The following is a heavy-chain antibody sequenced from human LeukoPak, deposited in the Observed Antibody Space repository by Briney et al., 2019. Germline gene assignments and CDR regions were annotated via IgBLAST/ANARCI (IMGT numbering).Heavy chain of an antibody. CDR3: ARQAYASSLDAFDI. CDR1: GYSFTTDY. Sequence: GESLRISLKGFGYSFTTDYIGWVRQMPGKGLEGMEIIYPDDSHNTYSPFCQGQVPISVDKSITPAFLKWTSLEAPDPARFYCARQAYASSLDAFDIWGEGTMVTVSS. CDR2: IYPDDSHN. J-gene: IGHJ3*02. D-gene: IGHD2-2*01. V-gene: IGHV5-51*01.